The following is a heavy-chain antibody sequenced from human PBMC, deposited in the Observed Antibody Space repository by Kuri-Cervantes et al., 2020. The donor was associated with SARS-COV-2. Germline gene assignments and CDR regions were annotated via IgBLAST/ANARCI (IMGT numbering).Heavy chain of an antibody. J-gene: IGHJ4*02. CDR1: GFSFDHYT. CDR2: ISWRSRNI. D-gene: IGHD2-21*02. Sequence: GGSLRLSCVASGFSFDHYTMHWVRQAPGKGLEWVSGISWRSRNISYAASVQGRFTISRDNAKNSLYLQMSTLRPEDTALYYCVKAALMTSNTYFDSWGQGALVTVSS. V-gene: IGHV3-9*01. CDR3: VKAALMTSNTYFDS.